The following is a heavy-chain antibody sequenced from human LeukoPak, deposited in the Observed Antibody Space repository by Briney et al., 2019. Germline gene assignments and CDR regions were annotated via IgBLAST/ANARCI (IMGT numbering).Heavy chain of an antibody. CDR2: IIPIFGTA. CDR1: GGTFSSYA. V-gene: IGHV1-69*05. CDR3: ARDSCSSTSCHWFDP. D-gene: IGHD2-2*01. J-gene: IGHJ5*02. Sequence: GASVKVSCKASGGTFSSYAISWVRQAPGQGLEWMGGIIPIFGTANYAQKFQGRVTITTDESTSTAYMELSSLRSEDTAVYYCARDSCSSTSCHWFDPWGQGTLVTVSS.